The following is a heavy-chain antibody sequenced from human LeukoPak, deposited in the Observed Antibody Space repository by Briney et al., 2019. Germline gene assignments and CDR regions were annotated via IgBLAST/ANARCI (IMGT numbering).Heavy chain of an antibody. CDR3: ASPIFSGSAAADPFFDY. Sequence: GGSLRLSCAAPGFTFSSYAMSWVRQAPGKVLEWVSAISGSGGSRYYADSVKGRFTSSRDNSKNTLYRQMNSLRAEDTAVYYCASPIFSGSAAADPFFDYWGQGTLVTVSS. D-gene: IGHD6-13*01. CDR2: ISGSGGSR. CDR1: GFTFSSYA. J-gene: IGHJ4*02. V-gene: IGHV3-23*01.